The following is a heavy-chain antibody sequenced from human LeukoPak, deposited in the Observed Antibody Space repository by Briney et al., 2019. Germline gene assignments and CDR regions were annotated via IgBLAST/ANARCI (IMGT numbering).Heavy chain of an antibody. CDR2: IYMNGVT. V-gene: IGHV3-53*05. Sequence: PGGSPSLSCAASGFPVSANYMSWVRQAPAKGLEWVSVIYMNGVTYHADSVKGRFTISRDDSKNTVYLQMNSLRAEDTAVYYCAKGGRWLLGSLYFDYWGQGALVTVSS. J-gene: IGHJ4*02. CDR1: GFPVSANY. D-gene: IGHD5-12*01. CDR3: AKGGRWLLGSLYFDY.